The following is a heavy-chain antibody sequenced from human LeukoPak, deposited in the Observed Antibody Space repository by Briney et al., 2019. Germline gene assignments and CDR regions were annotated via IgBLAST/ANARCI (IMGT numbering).Heavy chain of an antibody. CDR3: ARSYDTYYYYYYYMDV. Sequence: GGSLRLSCAASGFTFSSYWMSWVRQAPGKGLEWVANIKQDGSEKYYVDSVKGRFTISRDNAKNSLYLQMNSLRAEDTAVYYCARSYDTYYYYYYYMDVWGKGPTVTVSS. V-gene: IGHV3-7*01. CDR1: GFTFSSYW. D-gene: IGHD1-1*01. CDR2: IKQDGSEK. J-gene: IGHJ6*03.